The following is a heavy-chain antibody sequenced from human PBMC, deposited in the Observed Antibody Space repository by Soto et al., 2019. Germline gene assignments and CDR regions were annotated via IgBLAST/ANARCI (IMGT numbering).Heavy chain of an antibody. D-gene: IGHD3-10*01. V-gene: IGHV4-31*01. J-gene: IGHJ4*02. CDR3: ARGLTMLRGVMDS. CDR2: IYYTGGA. CDR1: GGSISSGGGY. Sequence: SETLSLTCTVSGGSISSGGGYGSWILQRPGKGLEWLGYIYYTGGAYYNASLKSLLTLSVDTAKRQFSLKLTSVTTADTAVYFCARGLTMLRGVMDSWGQGTLVTVSS.